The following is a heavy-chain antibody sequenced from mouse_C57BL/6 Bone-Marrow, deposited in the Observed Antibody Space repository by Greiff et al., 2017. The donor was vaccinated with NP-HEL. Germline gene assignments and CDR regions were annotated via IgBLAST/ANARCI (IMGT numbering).Heavy chain of an antibody. CDR3: AREKVYYYGSSYEDYAMDY. D-gene: IGHD1-1*01. CDR2: ISDGGSYT. J-gene: IGHJ4*01. CDR1: GFTFSSYA. V-gene: IGHV5-4*01. Sequence: EVKVEESGGGLVKPGGSLKLSCAASGFTFSSYAMSWVRQTPEKRLEWVATISDGGSYTYYPDNVKGRFTISRDNAKNNLYLQMSHLKSEDTAMYYCAREKVYYYGSSYEDYAMDYWGQGTSVTVSS.